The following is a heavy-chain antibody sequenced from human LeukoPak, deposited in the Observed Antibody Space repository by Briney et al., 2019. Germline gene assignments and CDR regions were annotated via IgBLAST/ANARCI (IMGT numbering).Heavy chain of an antibody. CDR2: IYNSANT. CDR3: ARRFSSRSESNGHYYGHDAFDV. Sequence: PSETLSLTCSVSGDSISSSYWSWIRQPPGKGLEWIGNIYNSANTNYNPSLQSRVTMSVDTSKSQFSLQLTSVSAADTAVYYCARRFSSRSESNGHYYGHDAFDVWGQGTLVTVSS. J-gene: IGHJ3*01. V-gene: IGHV4-59*08. CDR1: GDSISSSY. D-gene: IGHD3-22*01.